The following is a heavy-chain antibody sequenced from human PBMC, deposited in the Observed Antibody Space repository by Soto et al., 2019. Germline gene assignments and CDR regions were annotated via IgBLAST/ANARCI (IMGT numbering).Heavy chain of an antibody. Sequence: ASVKVSFKASGYTFTSYGISWVRQAPGQGLEWMGWISAYNGNTNYAQKLQGRVTMTTDTSTSTAYMELRSLRSDDTAVYYCARAGHYYDSSGYYPLDAFDIWGQGTMVTVSS. CDR1: GYTFTSYG. V-gene: IGHV1-18*04. CDR3: ARAGHYYDSSGYYPLDAFDI. CDR2: ISAYNGNT. D-gene: IGHD3-22*01. J-gene: IGHJ3*02.